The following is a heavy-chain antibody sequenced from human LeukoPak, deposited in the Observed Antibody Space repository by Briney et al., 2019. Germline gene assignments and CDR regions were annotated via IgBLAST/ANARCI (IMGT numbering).Heavy chain of an antibody. V-gene: IGHV3-30*18. Sequence: VASGGGVVQPGRSLRLSCAASGFPFRSYGMHWVRQAPGKGLEWVAVISYDGGNKYYADSVKGRFTISRDNSKNTLYLQVNSLRAEDTAVYYCANENYYDSSGFPDHWGQGTLVTVSS. CDR2: ISYDGGNK. CDR3: ANENYYDSSGFPDH. CDR1: GFPFRSYG. J-gene: IGHJ4*02. D-gene: IGHD3-22*01.